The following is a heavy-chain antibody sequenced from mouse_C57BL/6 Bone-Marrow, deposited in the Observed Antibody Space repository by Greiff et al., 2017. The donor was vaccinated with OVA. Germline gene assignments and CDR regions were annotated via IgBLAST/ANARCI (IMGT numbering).Heavy chain of an antibody. V-gene: IGHV1-80*01. Sequence: QVQLQQSGAELVKPGASVKISCKASGYAFSSYWMNWVKQRPGKGLEWIGQIYPGDGDTNYNGKFKGKATLTADKSSSTAYMQLSSLTSEDSAVYFCARAVVAPYYFDYWGKGTTLTVSS. D-gene: IGHD1-1*01. CDR3: ARAVVAPYYFDY. CDR2: IYPGDGDT. J-gene: IGHJ2*01. CDR1: GYAFSSYW.